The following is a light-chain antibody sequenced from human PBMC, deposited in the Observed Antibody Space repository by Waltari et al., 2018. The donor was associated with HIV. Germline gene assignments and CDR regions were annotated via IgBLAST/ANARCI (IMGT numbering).Light chain of an antibody. CDR2: EVS. CDR1: SSDVGSYNL. CDR3: CSYAGSRPRVV. J-gene: IGLJ2*01. Sequence: QSALTQPASVSGSPGQSITISCTGTSSDVGSYNLVSWYQQHPGKAPKLMIYEVSKRPSGVSNRFSGSKSGNTASLTISGLQAEDEADYYCCSYAGSRPRVVFGGGTKLTVL. V-gene: IGLV2-23*02.